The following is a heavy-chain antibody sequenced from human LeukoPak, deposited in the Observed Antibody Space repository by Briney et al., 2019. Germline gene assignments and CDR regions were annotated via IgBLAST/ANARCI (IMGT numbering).Heavy chain of an antibody. CDR1: GGSFSGYY. CDR3: ARRRYYDSSGYLE. J-gene: IGHJ1*01. D-gene: IGHD3-22*01. CDR2: INHSGST. Sequence: SETLSLTCAVYGGSFSGYYWSWIRQPPGKGLEWIGEINHSGSTNYNPSLKSRVTISVDMSNNQFSLTLSSVTAADAALYFCARRRYYDSSGYLEWGQGTLVTVSS. V-gene: IGHV4-34*01.